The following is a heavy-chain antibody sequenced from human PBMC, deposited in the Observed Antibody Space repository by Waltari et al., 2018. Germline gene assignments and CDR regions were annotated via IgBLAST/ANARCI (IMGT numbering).Heavy chain of an antibody. V-gene: IGHV4-34*02. CDR3: VTGPRDKWVGRYSGEFFHH. D-gene: IGHD3-9*01. J-gene: IGHJ1*01. CDR1: GVSLTDCY. CDR2: NNLGDIT. Sequence: QVPLQQWGAALVSPAATLSLTCDVSGVSLTDCYCTWIGHSPGKGLAWSGENNLGDITYYNPSLENRVTILLDKSKNQFSLRLDSVTAADTAVYYCVTGPRDKWVGRYSGEFFHHWGPGTLVTVSS.